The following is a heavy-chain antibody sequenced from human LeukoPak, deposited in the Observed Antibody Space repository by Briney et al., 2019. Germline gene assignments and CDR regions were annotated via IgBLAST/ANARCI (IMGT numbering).Heavy chain of an antibody. CDR3: ARGLKNIDY. V-gene: IGHV3-23*01. Sequence: GGSLRLSYAASGFTFSSYAMSWVRQAPGKGLEWVSGISGSGAGTYYADSVKGRFTISRDNSKNTLYLQMNSLRAEDTAVYYCARGLKNIDYWGQGTLVTVSS. J-gene: IGHJ4*02. CDR2: ISGSGAGT. D-gene: IGHD2/OR15-2a*01. CDR1: GFTFSSYA.